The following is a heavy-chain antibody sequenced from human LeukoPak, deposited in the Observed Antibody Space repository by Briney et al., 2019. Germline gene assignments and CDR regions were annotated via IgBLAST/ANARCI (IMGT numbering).Heavy chain of an antibody. CDR3: AKQSAGSAAWYSLHYDF. V-gene: IGHV3-74*01. CDR1: GFTFSSYW. CDR2: INSDGSST. D-gene: IGHD6-13*01. Sequence: GGSLRLSCAASGFTFSSYWMHWVRQAPGKGLVWVSRINSDGSSTSYADSVKGRFTISRDNSKDTLYLQMNGLRAEDTAVYFCAKQSAGSAAWYSLHYDFWGQGTLVTVSS. J-gene: IGHJ4*02.